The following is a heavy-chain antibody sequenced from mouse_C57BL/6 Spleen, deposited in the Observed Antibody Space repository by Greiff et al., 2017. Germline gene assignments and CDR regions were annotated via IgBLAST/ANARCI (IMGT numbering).Heavy chain of an antibody. J-gene: IGHJ2*01. Sequence: QVQLQQPGAELVKPGASVKMSCKASGYTFTSYWITWVKQRPGQGLEWIGDIYPGSGSTNYNEKFKSKATLTVDTSSSTAYMQLSSLTSEDSAVYYCSNWDEGRYYFDYWGQGTTLTVPS. CDR3: SNWDEGRYYFDY. CDR1: GYTFTSYW. D-gene: IGHD4-1*01. V-gene: IGHV1-55*01. CDR2: IYPGSGST.